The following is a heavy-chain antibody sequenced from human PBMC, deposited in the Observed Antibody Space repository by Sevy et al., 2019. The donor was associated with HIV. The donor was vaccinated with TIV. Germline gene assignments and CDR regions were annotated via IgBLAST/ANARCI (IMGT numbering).Heavy chain of an antibody. Sequence: GGSLRLSCAASGFTFSSYGMHWVRQAPGKGLEWVAVISYDGSNKYYADSVKGRFTISRDNSKNTLYLQMNSLRAEDTAVYYCAKASTTMTTDYYYGMDVWGQGTTVTVSS. V-gene: IGHV3-30*18. J-gene: IGHJ6*02. CDR1: GFTFSSYG. CDR2: ISYDGSNK. CDR3: AKASTTMTTDYYYGMDV. D-gene: IGHD4-17*01.